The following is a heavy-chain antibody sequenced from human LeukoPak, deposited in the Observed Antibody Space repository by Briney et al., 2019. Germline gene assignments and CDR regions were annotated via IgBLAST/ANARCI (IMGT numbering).Heavy chain of an antibody. Sequence: GGSLRLSCAASGITLSTYWMSWVRQAPGKGLEWVANIKQDGSEKNYVDSVKGRFTISRDNARNSLYLQMNSLRAEDTAVYYCARERTYGDYFWFDPWGQGTLVTVSS. J-gene: IGHJ5*02. V-gene: IGHV3-7*01. CDR2: IKQDGSEK. CDR1: GITLSTYW. CDR3: ARERTYGDYFWFDP. D-gene: IGHD4-17*01.